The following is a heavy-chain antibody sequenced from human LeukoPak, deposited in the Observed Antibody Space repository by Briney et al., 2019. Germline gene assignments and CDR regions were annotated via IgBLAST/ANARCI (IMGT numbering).Heavy chain of an antibody. D-gene: IGHD3-22*01. Sequence: PGGSLRLSCAASGFTFSSYAMHWVRQAPGKGLEYVSAISSNGGSTYYANSVKGRFTISRDNSKNTLYLQMGSLRAEDMAVYYCARDLASYDSSGYLRNWGQGILVTVSS. J-gene: IGHJ4*02. CDR2: ISSNGGST. V-gene: IGHV3-64*01. CDR3: ARDLASYDSSGYLRN. CDR1: GFTFSSYA.